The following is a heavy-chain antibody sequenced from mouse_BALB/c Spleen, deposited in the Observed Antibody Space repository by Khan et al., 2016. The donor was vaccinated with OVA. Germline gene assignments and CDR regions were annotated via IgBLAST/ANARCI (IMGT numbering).Heavy chain of an antibody. Sequence: QVQLKQSGAELVKPGTSVKLSCKASGYNFTSYWINWVKLRPGQGLEWIGDIYPGSGSTNYNEKFKSKATLTVDTSSSTAYMQLSSLASEDSALYYCARERGPSDYWGQGTTLTVSS. V-gene: IGHV1-55*01. CDR1: GYNFTSYW. J-gene: IGHJ2*01. CDR2: IYPGSGST. CDR3: ARERGPSDY. D-gene: IGHD3-3*01.